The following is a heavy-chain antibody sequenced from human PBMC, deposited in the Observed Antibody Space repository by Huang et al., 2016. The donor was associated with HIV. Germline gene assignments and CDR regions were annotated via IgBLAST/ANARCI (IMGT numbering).Heavy chain of an antibody. CDR3: ARLTGYSTFDI. CDR1: GGSISSGNYS. J-gene: IGHJ3*02. Sequence: QVQLQESGPGLVKPSQTLSLTCSVSGGSISSGNYSWSWIRQPAGKGLEWIGHIYTSGTTIYISSLKSRVTISVATSKNQFSLKLSSVTAADTAVYYCARLTGYSTFDIWGHGTVVTVSS. D-gene: IGHD3-9*01. V-gene: IGHV4-61*09. CDR2: IYTSGTT.